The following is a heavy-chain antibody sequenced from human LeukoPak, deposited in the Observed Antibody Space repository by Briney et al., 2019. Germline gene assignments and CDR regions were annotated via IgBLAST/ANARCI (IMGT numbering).Heavy chain of an antibody. Sequence: GGSLRLSCAASGFTFSTNAMAWVRQAPGKGLEWVSGISVTGANTYYADSVKGRFTISRDTSKNTLYLQMNSLRADDTAVYYCAKDAYSSGWYFDFWGQGTLVTVSS. CDR1: GFTFSTNA. V-gene: IGHV3-23*01. CDR3: AKDAYSSGWYFDF. J-gene: IGHJ4*02. D-gene: IGHD6-19*01. CDR2: ISVTGANT.